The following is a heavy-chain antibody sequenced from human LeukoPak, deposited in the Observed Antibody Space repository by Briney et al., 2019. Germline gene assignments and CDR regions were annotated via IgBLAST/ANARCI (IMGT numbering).Heavy chain of an antibody. CDR2: ISWNSGSI. V-gene: IGHV3-9*01. CDR1: GFTFDDYA. CDR3: AARGYSSSWYNPHDAFDI. J-gene: IGHJ3*02. D-gene: IGHD6-13*01. Sequence: QPGRSLRLSCAASGFTFDDYAMHWVRQAPGKGLEWVSGISWNSGSIGYADSVKGRFTISRDNSKNTLYLQTNSLRAEGTAVYYCAARGYSSSWYNPHDAFDIWGQGTMVTVSS.